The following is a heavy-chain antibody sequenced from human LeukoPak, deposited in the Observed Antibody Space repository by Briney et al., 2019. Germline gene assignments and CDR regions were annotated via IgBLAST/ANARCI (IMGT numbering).Heavy chain of an antibody. CDR3: AKEDSRDGYNSDY. Sequence: PGGSLRLSCVASGITFSTYTMSWVRQAPGKGLEWVSVIIGGDGRTYYADSVKGRFTISRDNSKNTLYLQMNSLRAEDTAVYYCAKEDSRDGYNSDYWGQGTLVTVSS. CDR1: GITFSTYT. CDR2: IIGGDGRT. V-gene: IGHV3-23*01. J-gene: IGHJ4*02. D-gene: IGHD5-24*01.